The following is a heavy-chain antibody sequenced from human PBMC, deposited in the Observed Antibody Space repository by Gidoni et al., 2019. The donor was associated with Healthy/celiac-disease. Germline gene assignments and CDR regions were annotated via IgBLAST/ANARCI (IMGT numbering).Heavy chain of an antibody. V-gene: IGHV3-11*03. J-gene: IGHJ4*02. D-gene: IGHD4-17*01. CDR1: GFTFSDYY. Sequence: QVPLLESGGGLVKPGGSLRLYCAASGFTFSDYYMSWIRQAPGKGLEWVSYISSSSSYTNYADSVKGRFTISRDNAKNSLYLQMNSLRAEDTAVYYCARGGYGGPFDYWGQGTLVTVSS. CDR2: ISSSSSYT. CDR3: ARGGYGGPFDY.